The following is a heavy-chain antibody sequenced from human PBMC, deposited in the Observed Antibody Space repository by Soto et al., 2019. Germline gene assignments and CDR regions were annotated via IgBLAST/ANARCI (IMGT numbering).Heavy chain of an antibody. CDR1: GFTFSNYG. CDR2: IKEDGSEK. J-gene: IGHJ4*02. CDR3: ARDPNGYKDY. Sequence: PGGSLRLSCAASGFTFSNYGMHWVRQAPGKGLEWVADIKEDGSEKYYVDSVKGRFTISRDNAKNSLYLQMNSLRAEDTAVYYCARDPNGYKDYWGQGTLVTVSS. V-gene: IGHV3-7*01. D-gene: IGHD1-20*01.